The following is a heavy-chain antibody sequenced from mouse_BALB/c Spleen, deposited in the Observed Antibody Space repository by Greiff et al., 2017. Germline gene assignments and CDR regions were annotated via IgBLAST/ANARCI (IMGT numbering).Heavy chain of an antibody. V-gene: IGHV4-1*02. CDR3: ARAYYRYAIDY. Sequence: DVQLQESGGGLVQPGGSLKLSCAASGFAFSSYWMSWVRQAPGEGLEWIGEINPDSSTINYTPSLKDKFIISRDNAKNTLYLKMSKVKSEDTALYYCARAYYRYAIDYWGQGTTVTVSS. CDR1: GFAFSSYW. J-gene: IGHJ4*01. D-gene: IGHD2-14*01. CDR2: INPDSSTI.